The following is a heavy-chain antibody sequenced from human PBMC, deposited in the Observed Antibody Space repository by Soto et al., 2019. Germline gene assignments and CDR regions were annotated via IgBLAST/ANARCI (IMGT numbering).Heavy chain of an antibody. CDR2: ISGSGGST. CDR1: GFTFSSYA. V-gene: IGHV3-23*01. CDR3: AKFWAYDFWSGYSRGWFDP. D-gene: IGHD3-3*01. Sequence: GGSLRLSCAASGFTFSSYAMSWVRQAPGKGLEWVSAISGSGGSTYYADSVKGRFTISRDNSKNTLYLQMNSLRAEDTAVYYCAKFWAYDFWSGYSRGWFDPWGQGTLVTVSS. J-gene: IGHJ5*02.